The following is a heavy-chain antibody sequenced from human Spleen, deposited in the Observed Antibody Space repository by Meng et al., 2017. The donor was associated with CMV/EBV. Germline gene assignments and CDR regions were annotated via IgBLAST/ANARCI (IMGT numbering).Heavy chain of an antibody. V-gene: IGHV3-21*01. Sequence: GGSLRLSCAASGFTFSSYTMNWVRQAPGKGLEWVSCISSRSSYIDYADSVKGRFTISRDNAKNSLYLQMNSLRAEDTAVYYCARASGYYRTSSYYFDYWGQGALVTVSS. J-gene: IGHJ4*02. CDR1: GFTFSSYT. CDR2: ISSRSSYI. D-gene: IGHD3-22*01. CDR3: ARASGYYRTSSYYFDY.